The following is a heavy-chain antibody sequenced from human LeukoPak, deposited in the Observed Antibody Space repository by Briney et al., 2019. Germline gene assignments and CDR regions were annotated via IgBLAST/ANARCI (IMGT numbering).Heavy chain of an antibody. CDR3: AKDRLYCSGGSCYEYDAFDI. Sequence: GGSLKLSCAASGFTFSGSAIHWVRQASGKGLEWVGRIRSKAYSYATACTASLEGRFTLSRDDSKNTAYLLMNSLTTEDTAVYYCAKDRLYCSGGSCYEYDAFDIWGQGTMVTVSS. CDR2: IRSKAYSYAT. CDR1: GFTFSGSA. V-gene: IGHV3-73*01. J-gene: IGHJ3*02. D-gene: IGHD2-15*01.